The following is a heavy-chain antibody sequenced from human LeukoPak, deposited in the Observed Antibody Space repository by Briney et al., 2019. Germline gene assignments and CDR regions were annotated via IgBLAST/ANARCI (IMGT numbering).Heavy chain of an antibody. D-gene: IGHD6-13*01. CDR2: IGTAGDT. CDR1: GFTFSSYD. CDR3: ARVTAGWDAFDI. J-gene: IGHJ3*02. V-gene: IGHV3-13*01. Sequence: PGGSLRLSCAASGFTFSSYDMHWVRQATGKGLEWVSAIGTAGDTYYPGSVKGRFTISRENAKNSLYLQMNSLRAGDTAVYYCARVTAGWDAFDIWGQGTMVTVSS.